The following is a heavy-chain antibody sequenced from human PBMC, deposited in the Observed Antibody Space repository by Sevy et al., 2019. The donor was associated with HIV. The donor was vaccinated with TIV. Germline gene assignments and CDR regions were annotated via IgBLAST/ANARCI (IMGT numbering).Heavy chain of an antibody. D-gene: IGHD3-22*01. CDR2: IWSDGAYQ. V-gene: IGHV3-33*01. CDR1: GFTFSNYA. CDR3: ARGGYYYDNAAYYALDS. J-gene: IGHJ4*02. Sequence: GGSLRLSCAATGFTFSNYAMHWVRQAPGKGMEWVAIIWSDGAYQYQGDSVKGRFTISRDNSKNTLYLQMNNVRVVDTAVYYCARGGYYYDNAAYYALDSWGQGTLVTVSS.